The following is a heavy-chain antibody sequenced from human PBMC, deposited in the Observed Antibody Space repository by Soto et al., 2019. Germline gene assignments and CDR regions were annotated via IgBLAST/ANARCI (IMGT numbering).Heavy chain of an antibody. D-gene: IGHD3-3*01. Sequence: QINLIESGPTLVKPTQTLTLTCTFSGFSLSTSGAAVGWVRQPPGRALEWLALIYWDGDKRYNASLGNRLTITSDTSMNQLILTLTNVDPADTATYYCAHRATMTIFGLIIDNGLWFDTWGQGPRVIVSS. J-gene: IGHJ5*02. CDR2: IYWDGDK. CDR1: GFSLSTSGAA. CDR3: AHRATMTIFGLIIDNGLWFDT. V-gene: IGHV2-5*02.